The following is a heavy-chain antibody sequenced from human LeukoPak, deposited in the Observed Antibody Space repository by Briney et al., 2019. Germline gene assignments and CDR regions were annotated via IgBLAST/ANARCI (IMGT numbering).Heavy chain of an antibody. CDR1: GFTFDDYA. CDR3: ATNYFDSSGPDY. D-gene: IGHD3-22*01. V-gene: IGHV3-9*01. CDR2: ISWNSGSI. Sequence: PGGSLRLSCAASGFTFDDYAMHWVRQAPGKGLEWVSGISWNSGSIGYADSVKGRFTISRDNAKNSLYLQMNSLRTEDTAIFYCATNYFDSSGPDYWGLGTLVTVSS. J-gene: IGHJ4*02.